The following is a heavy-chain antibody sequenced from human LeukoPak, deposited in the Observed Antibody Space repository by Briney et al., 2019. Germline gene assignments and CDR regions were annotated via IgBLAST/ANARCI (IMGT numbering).Heavy chain of an antibody. J-gene: IGHJ4*02. CDR3: ARLYYYGSGSYSHLLDY. CDR1: GYTFTSYY. Sequence: ASVKVSCKASGYTFTSYYMHWVRQAPGQGLEWMGIINPSGGSTSYAQKFQGRVTMTRDTSTSTVYMELSSLRSEDTAVYYCARLYYYGSGSYSHLLDYWGQGTLVTVSS. D-gene: IGHD3-10*01. CDR2: INPSGGST. V-gene: IGHV1-46*01.